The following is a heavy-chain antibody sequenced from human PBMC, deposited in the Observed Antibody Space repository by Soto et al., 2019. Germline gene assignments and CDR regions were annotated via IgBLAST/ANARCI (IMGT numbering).Heavy chain of an antibody. J-gene: IGHJ5*01. V-gene: IGHV1-8*01. CDR2: MNPNSGNT. D-gene: IGHD5-18*01. Sequence: ASVKVSCKASGYTFTSYDINWVRQATGQGLEWMGWMNPNSGNTGYAQKFQGRVTMTRNTSISTAYMELSSLRSEDTAVYYCASEDTAISFSATRGGPSWSHSWGPGTQVTVFS. CDR1: GYTFTSYD. CDR3: ASEDTAISFSATRGGPSWSHS.